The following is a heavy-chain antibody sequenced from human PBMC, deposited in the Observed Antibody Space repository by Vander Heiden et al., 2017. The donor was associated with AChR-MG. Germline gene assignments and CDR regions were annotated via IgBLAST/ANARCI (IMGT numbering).Heavy chain of an antibody. CDR1: GFTFSSDA. D-gene: IGHD1-1*01. Sequence: EVQLLESGGGLVQPGGSLRLSCAASGFTFSSDAMSWVRQAPGKGLEWVSAISGSGGSTYYADSVKGRFTISRDNSKNTLYLQMNSLRAEDTAVYYCAKAPRRERWLQLDFDYWGQGTLVTVSS. J-gene: IGHJ4*02. V-gene: IGHV3-23*01. CDR2: ISGSGGST. CDR3: AKAPRRERWLQLDFDY.